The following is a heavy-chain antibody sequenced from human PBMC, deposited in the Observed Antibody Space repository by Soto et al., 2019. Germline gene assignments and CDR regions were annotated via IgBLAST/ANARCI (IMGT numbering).Heavy chain of an antibody. J-gene: IGHJ4*02. D-gene: IGHD3-22*01. Sequence: QVQLVQSGAEVKMPGASVKVSCKASGYTFITYAIHWVRQAPGQRLEWMGRIDAANGNTRYAQKFQGRVIFTRDTSASTVYMELSSMNPEDKAVFYCARDRHYYDSSGSSYYFDYWGQGTLVTVSS. V-gene: IGHV1-3*01. CDR1: GYTFITYA. CDR3: ARDRHYYDSSGSSYYFDY. CDR2: IDAANGNT.